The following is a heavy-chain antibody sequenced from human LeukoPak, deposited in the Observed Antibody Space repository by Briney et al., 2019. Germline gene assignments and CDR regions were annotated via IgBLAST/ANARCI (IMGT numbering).Heavy chain of an antibody. CDR1: GFTFSNYG. CDR2: IANDGRDK. V-gene: IGHV3-30*18. Sequence: PGGSLRLSCAASGFTFSNYGTHWVRQAPGKGLEWVAVIANDGRDKRYADSVKGRFTMSRDNSKNTVYLQMNSLRAEDTAVYSCAKDLNVAAAGYYFDYWGQGTLVTVSS. J-gene: IGHJ4*02. D-gene: IGHD6-13*01. CDR3: AKDLNVAAAGYYFDY.